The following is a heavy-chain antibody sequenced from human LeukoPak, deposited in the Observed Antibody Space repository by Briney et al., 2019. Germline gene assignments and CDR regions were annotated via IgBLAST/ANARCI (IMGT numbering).Heavy chain of an antibody. D-gene: IGHD6-13*01. J-gene: IGHJ4*02. CDR1: GFTFSDYY. V-gene: IGHV3-11*05. Sequence: GGSLRLSCAASGFTFSDYYMSWIRQAPGKGLEWVSFISSSSSYTNYADSVKGRFTISRDNAKNSLYLQMNSLRAEDTAVYYCARVLRGTSSRLDYWGQGTLVTVSS. CDR2: ISSSSSYT. CDR3: ARVLRGTSSRLDY.